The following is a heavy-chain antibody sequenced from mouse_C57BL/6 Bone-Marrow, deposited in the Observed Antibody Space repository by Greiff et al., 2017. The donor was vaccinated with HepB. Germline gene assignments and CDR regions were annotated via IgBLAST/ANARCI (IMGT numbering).Heavy chain of an antibody. J-gene: IGHJ2*01. CDR2: ISSGSSTI. CDR3: ARGDYGSSYYFDY. V-gene: IGHV5-17*01. D-gene: IGHD1-1*01. CDR1: GFTFSDYG. Sequence: EVQRVESGGGLVKPGGSLKLSCAASGFTFSDYGMHWVRQAPEKGLEWVAYISSGSSTIYYADTVKGRITISRDNAKNTLFLQMTSLRSEDTAMYYCARGDYGSSYYFDYWGQGTTLTVSS.